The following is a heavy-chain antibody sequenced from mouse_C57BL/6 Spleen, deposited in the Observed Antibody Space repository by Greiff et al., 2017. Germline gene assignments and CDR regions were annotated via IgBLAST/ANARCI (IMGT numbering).Heavy chain of an antibody. CDR2: IYPGDGDT. CDR1: GYAFSSSW. J-gene: IGHJ3*01. D-gene: IGHD3-2*02. V-gene: IGHV1-82*01. Sequence: QVQLQQSGPELVKPGASVKISCKASGYAFSSSWMNWVKQRPGKGLEWIGRIYPGDGDTNYNGKFKGKATLTADKSSSTAYMQLSSLTSEDSAVYFCARDSSGPWFAYWGQGTRVTVSA. CDR3: ARDSSGPWFAY.